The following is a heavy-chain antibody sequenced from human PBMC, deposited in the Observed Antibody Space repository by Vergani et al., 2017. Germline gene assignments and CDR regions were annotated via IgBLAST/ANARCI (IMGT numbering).Heavy chain of an antibody. Sequence: EVQLVESGGGLVQPGGSLRFSCAAFGFTFSTYDMHWVRRATGKGLEWVSAIGTAGDTYYPGSVKGRFTISRENAKNSLYLQMNGLRAGDTAVYYCARKDSSWPALDSWGHGTLVTVYS. CDR2: IGTAGDT. D-gene: IGHD6-13*01. CDR1: GFTFSTYD. V-gene: IGHV3-13*01. CDR3: ARKDSSWPALDS. J-gene: IGHJ5*01.